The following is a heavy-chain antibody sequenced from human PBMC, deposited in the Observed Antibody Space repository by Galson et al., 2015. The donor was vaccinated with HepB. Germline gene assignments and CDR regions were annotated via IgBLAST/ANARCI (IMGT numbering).Heavy chain of an antibody. V-gene: IGHV3-23*01. CDR2: ISGRGSSI. CDR1: GFTFSSYA. Sequence: SLRLSCAASGFTFSSYAMTWVRQAPGKGLEWVSVISGRGSSISYANSVKGRFTISRDNSKNTLYLQLNSLRGEDTAVYYCAKSNDGDTYGYQLDYWGRGTLVTVSS. J-gene: IGHJ4*02. CDR3: AKSNDGDTYGYQLDY. D-gene: IGHD2-2*03.